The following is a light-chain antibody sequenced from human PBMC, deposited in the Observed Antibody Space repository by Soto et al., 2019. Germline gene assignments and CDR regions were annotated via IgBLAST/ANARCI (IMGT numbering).Light chain of an antibody. J-gene: IGKJ4*01. CDR3: QQYGSSPLT. CDR2: GAS. Sequence: PGERATLSCRASQSVSSYLAWYQQKPGQAPRLLIYGASSRATGIPDRFSGSGSGTDFTLTISRLEPEDFAVYYCQQYGSSPLTFGGGTKV. CDR1: QSVSSY. V-gene: IGKV3-20*01.